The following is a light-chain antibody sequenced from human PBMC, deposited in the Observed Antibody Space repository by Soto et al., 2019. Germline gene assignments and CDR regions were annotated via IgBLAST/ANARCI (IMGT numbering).Light chain of an antibody. V-gene: IGKV1-39*01. CDR1: QSITTY. Sequence: DLQMAQSPSSLSASVGDRVTMTCRASQSITTYLNWYQQKPGEAPKLLISGASSSESGVPSRFSGSGSGTDFTLTISSLQPEDFATYYCQQSYSTPLTFGGGTKVEIK. J-gene: IGKJ4*01. CDR2: GAS. CDR3: QQSYSTPLT.